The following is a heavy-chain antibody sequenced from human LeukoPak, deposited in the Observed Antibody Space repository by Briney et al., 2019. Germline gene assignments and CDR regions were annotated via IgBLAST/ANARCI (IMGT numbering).Heavy chain of an antibody. Sequence: PGGSLRLSCSASGFTFKSYAMHWVRQAPGKGLEYVSSINTNGANTYYADSVKGRFTISRDNSRNTVYVQINSLTPEDPTAYSCVRGHDYSSAQMESWGQGTLVTVSS. V-gene: IGHV3-64*05. CDR3: VRGHDYSSAQMES. J-gene: IGHJ5*02. D-gene: IGHD6-25*01. CDR1: GFTFKSYA. CDR2: INTNGANT.